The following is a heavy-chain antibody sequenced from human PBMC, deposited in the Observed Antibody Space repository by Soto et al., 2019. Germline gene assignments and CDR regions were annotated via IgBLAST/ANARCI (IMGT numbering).Heavy chain of an antibody. CDR1: GFTFGAYT. V-gene: IGHV3-43*01. CDR3: AKDMSPQEQSPPGL. CDR2: VRWDGGAT. J-gene: IGHJ4*02. D-gene: IGHD1-1*01. Sequence: PGGSLRLSCAASGFTFGAYTMHWVRQAPGKGLEWVSLVRWDGGATYYADSVKGRFTISRDNGKNSLYLQMNSLRTEDTALYYCAKDMSPQEQSPPGLWGQGTLVTVSS.